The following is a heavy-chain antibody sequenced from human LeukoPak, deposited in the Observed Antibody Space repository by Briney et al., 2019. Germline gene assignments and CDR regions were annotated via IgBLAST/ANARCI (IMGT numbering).Heavy chain of an antibody. CDR3: AKWPDYGSGSSLDY. D-gene: IGHD3-10*01. CDR2: ISGSGETT. V-gene: IGHV3-23*01. CDR1: GFIFSTYA. J-gene: IGHJ4*02. Sequence: HPGGSLRLSCAASGFIFSTYAMSWVRQAPGKGLEWVSGISGSGETTYYADPVKGRFTISRDNYKNTLYLQMNSLRAEDTAVYFCAKWPDYGSGSSLDYWGQGTLVTVSS.